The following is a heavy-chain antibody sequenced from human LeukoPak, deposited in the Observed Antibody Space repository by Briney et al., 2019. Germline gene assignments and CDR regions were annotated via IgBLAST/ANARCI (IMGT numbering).Heavy chain of an antibody. J-gene: IGHJ5*02. Sequence: HGASVKVSCKASGYIFTGYYMHWVRQAPGQGLEWMGWINPNSGGTNYAQKFQGRVTMTRDTSISTAYMELSRLRSDDTAVYYCARDVTPLWFGELFPNWFDPWGQGTLVTVSS. CDR1: GYIFTGYY. CDR2: INPNSGGT. CDR3: ARDVTPLWFGELFPNWFDP. D-gene: IGHD3-10*01. V-gene: IGHV1-2*02.